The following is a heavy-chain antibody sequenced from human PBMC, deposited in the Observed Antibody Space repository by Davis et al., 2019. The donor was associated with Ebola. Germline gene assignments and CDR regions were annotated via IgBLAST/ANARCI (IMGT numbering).Heavy chain of an antibody. J-gene: IGHJ3*02. CDR3: VRGWLRRSFDI. CDR2: TYYTAKWYK. CDR1: GDTFSGNNGA. V-gene: IGHV6-1*01. Sequence: PSETLSLTCAPSGDTFSGNNGAWNCITPSPSRGFEWLGRTYYTAKWYKDYAVSMKGRITVNPDTSKNQFSLQLNSVTPEDTAVYYCVRGWLRRSFDIMGQGTMVTVSS. D-gene: IGHD5-12*01.